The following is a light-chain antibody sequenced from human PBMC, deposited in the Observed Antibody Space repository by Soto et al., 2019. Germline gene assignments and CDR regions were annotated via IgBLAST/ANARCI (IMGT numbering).Light chain of an antibody. CDR1: QSISSY. J-gene: IGKJ1*01. CDR2: AAS. V-gene: IGKV1-39*01. CDR3: QQSYSTPWT. Sequence: DIQMTQSPSSLSASVGARVTITCPASQSISSYLNWYQQKPGKAPKLLIYAASSLQSGVPSRFSGSGSGTDFTLTISSLQPEDFATYYCQQSYSTPWTFGQGTKVEIK.